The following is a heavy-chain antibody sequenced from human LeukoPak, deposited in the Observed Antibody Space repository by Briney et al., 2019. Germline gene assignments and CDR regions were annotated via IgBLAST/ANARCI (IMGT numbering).Heavy chain of an antibody. Sequence: ASVKVSCKASGYTFTGYYMHWVRQAPGQGLEWMGWINPNSGCTNYAQKFQGWVTMTRDTSISTAYMEVSRLRSDDTAVYYCARSTLGIAAVPDYWGQGTLVTVSS. J-gene: IGHJ4*02. CDR1: GYTFTGYY. CDR2: INPNSGCT. CDR3: ARSTLGIAAVPDY. D-gene: IGHD6-13*01. V-gene: IGHV1-2*04.